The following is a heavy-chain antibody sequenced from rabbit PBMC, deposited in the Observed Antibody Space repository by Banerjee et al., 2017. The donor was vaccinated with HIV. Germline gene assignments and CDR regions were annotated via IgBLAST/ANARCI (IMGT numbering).Heavy chain of an antibody. D-gene: IGHD6-1*01. CDR1: GFSFSSGYD. V-gene: IGHV1S40*01. Sequence: QQLVESGGGLVKPGASLTLTCKASGFSFSSGYDMHWVRQAPGKGLEWIAYIYTSSGSTQYASWAKGRFTISKTSSTTVTLQMTSLTAADTATYFCARGSAGVGGYGYPYLNLWGQGTLVTVS. J-gene: IGHJ4*01. CDR3: ARGSAGVGGYGYPYLNL. CDR2: IYTSSGST.